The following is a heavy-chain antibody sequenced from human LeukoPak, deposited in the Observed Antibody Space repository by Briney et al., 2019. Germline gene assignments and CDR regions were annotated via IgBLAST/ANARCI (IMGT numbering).Heavy chain of an antibody. V-gene: IGHV4-59*01. CDR3: ARDSSSWDDAFDI. Sequence: SETLSLTCTVSGGSISSYYWSWIRQPPGKGLEWIGYIYYSGSTNYNPSLKSRVTISVDTSKNQFSLKLSSVTAADTAVYNCARDSSSWDDAFDIWGQGTMVTVSS. CDR1: GGSISSYY. J-gene: IGHJ3*02. D-gene: IGHD6-13*01. CDR2: IYYSGST.